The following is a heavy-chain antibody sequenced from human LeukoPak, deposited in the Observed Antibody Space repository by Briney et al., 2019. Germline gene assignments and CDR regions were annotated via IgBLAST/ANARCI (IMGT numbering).Heavy chain of an antibody. D-gene: IGHD1-1*01. CDR1: GFNFFDYS. Sequence: GGSLRLSCAASGFNFFDYSMSWVRQAPGKGLEWISSISAGSSSKNYADSLQGRLTISRDNGENSLYLQMNSLRAEDTAVYYCARELNWNLDYWGQGTLVTVSS. CDR2: ISAGSSSK. J-gene: IGHJ4*02. V-gene: IGHV3-21*01. CDR3: ARELNWNLDY.